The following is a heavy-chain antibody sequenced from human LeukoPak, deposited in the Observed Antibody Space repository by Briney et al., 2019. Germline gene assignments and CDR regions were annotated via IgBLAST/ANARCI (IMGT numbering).Heavy chain of an antibody. D-gene: IGHD4-17*01. J-gene: IGHJ4*02. CDR1: GGTFSRYA. Sequence: SVKVSCKASGGTFSRYAISWVRQAPGQGLEWMGRIIPIFGTANYAQKFQGRVTITTDESTSTAYMELSSLRSEDTAVYYCAKGDYSNSYNYSRQGTLVTVSS. CDR3: AKGDYSNSYNY. CDR2: IIPIFGTA. V-gene: IGHV1-69*05.